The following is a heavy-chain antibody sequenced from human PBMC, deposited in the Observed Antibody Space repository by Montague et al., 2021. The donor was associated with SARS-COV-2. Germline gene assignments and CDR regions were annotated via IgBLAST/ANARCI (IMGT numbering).Heavy chain of an antibody. CDR3: ARQLPSYCSTNKCYPYYFDV. CDR1: SGSISSHY. Sequence: SETLSLTCTVSSGSISSHYWSWIRQPPGKGLEWIGYVNYADRTYYNPSLRSRVSFSMDTSKKHFSLSLNSVTAADTAVYFCARQLPSYCSTNKCYPYYFDVWGQGALVTVSS. J-gene: IGHJ4*02. CDR2: VNYADRT. V-gene: IGHV4-59*08. D-gene: IGHD2-2*01.